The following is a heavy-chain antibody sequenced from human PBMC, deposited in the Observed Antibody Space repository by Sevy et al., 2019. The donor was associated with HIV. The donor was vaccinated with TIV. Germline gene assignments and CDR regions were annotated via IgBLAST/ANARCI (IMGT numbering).Heavy chain of an antibody. CDR3: AREGCTKPHDY. D-gene: IGHD2-8*01. Sequence: GGSLRLSCAASGFTFSKYSMSWVHQPPGKGLGWVSTLSFGCGEINYADSVKGRFTISRDNSKSSVYLQMNNLRPEDTAVYYCAREGCTKPHDYWGQGTLVTVSS. CDR2: LSFGCGEI. J-gene: IGHJ4*02. V-gene: IGHV3-23*01. CDR1: GFTFSKYS.